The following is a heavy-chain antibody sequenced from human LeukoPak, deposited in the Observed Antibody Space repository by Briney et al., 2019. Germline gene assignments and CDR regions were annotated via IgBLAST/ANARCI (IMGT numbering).Heavy chain of an antibody. Sequence: GGSLRLSCAASGFTFSDYAMHWVRQAPGKGLEWVTIISYDGSNKYYVDSVKGRFTISRDNSKNTLYLQMNSLRPEDTAVYYCARGCRAVTGLCHFDPWGQGPLVPLPS. CDR2: ISYDGSNK. CDR3: ARGCRAVTGLCHFDP. CDR1: GFTFSDYA. J-gene: IGHJ5*02. D-gene: IGHD6-19*01. V-gene: IGHV3-30*04.